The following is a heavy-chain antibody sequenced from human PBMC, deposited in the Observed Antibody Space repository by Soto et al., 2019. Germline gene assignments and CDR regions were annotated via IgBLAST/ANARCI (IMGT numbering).Heavy chain of an antibody. CDR1: GFTFSSYG. V-gene: IGHV3-30*18. Sequence: PGGSLRLSCAASGFTFSSYGMHWVRQAPGKGLEWVAVISYDGSNKYYADSVKGRFTISRDNSKNTLYLQMNSLRAEDTAVYYCAKDLDYYGSGKVFHFDYWGQGTLVTVSS. D-gene: IGHD3-10*01. CDR2: ISYDGSNK. J-gene: IGHJ4*02. CDR3: AKDLDYYGSGKVFHFDY.